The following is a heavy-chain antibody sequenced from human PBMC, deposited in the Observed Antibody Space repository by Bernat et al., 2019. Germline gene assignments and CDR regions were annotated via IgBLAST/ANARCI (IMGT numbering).Heavy chain of an antibody. CDR1: GGSISSGGYY. J-gene: IGHJ4*02. V-gene: IGHV4-31*03. D-gene: IGHD2-2*02. Sequence: QVQLQESGPGLVKPSQTLSLTCTVSGGSISSGGYYWSWIRQHPGKGLEWIGYIYYSGSTYYNPSLKSRVTISVDTSKNQFSLKLSSVTAADTAVYYCARGGGPAAIWLSTIFDYWGQGTLVTVSS. CDR3: ARGGGPAAIWLSTIFDY. CDR2: IYYSGST.